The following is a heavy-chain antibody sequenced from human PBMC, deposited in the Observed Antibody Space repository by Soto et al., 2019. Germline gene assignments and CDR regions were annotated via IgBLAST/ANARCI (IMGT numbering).Heavy chain of an antibody. D-gene: IGHD4-17*01. CDR1: GGTFSSYA. CDR2: IIPIFGTA. V-gene: IGHV1-69*06. J-gene: IGHJ5*02. Sequence: SVKVSCKASGGTFSSYAISWVRQAPGQGLEWMGGIIPIFGTANYAQKFQGRVTITADKSTSTAYMELSSLRSEDTAVYYCASVDDYGDYRWFDPWGQGTLVTVSS. CDR3: ASVDDYGDYRWFDP.